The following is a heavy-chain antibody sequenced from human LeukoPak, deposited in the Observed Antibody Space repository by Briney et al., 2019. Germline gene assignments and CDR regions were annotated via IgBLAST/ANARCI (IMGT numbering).Heavy chain of an antibody. J-gene: IGHJ4*02. CDR1: GFAFDTHA. Sequence: EGSLRLSCAASGFAFDTHAMSWVRQAPGKGLEWVSAISGSGGSTYYADSVKGRFTISRDNSKNTLYLQMNSLRAEDTAVYYCAKESEWEPGFDYWGQGTLVTVSS. V-gene: IGHV3-23*01. D-gene: IGHD1-26*01. CDR3: AKESEWEPGFDY. CDR2: ISGSGGST.